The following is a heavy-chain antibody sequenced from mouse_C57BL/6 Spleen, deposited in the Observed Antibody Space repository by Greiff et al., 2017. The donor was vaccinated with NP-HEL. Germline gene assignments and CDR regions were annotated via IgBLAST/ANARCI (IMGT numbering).Heavy chain of an antibody. CDR2: IDPSDSYT. V-gene: IGHV1-50*01. CDR1: GYTFTSYW. J-gene: IGHJ2*01. CDR3: ARTTVVATPDY. D-gene: IGHD1-1*01. Sequence: VKLQQPGAELVKPGASVKLSCKASGYTFTSYWMQWVKQRPGQGLEWIGEIDPSDSYTNYNQKFKGKATLTVDTSSSTAYMQLSSLTSEDSAVYYCARTTVVATPDYWGQGTTLTVSS.